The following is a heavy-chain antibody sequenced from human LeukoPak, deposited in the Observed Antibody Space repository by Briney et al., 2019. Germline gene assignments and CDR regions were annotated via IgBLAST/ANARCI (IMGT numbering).Heavy chain of an antibody. Sequence: PSETLSLTCTVSGGSISSGSYYWSWIRQPAGKGLEWIGRIYTSGSTNYNPSLKSRVTISVDTSKNQFSLKLSSVTAADTAVYYCARTRILSGYFDYWGQGTLVTVPS. V-gene: IGHV4-61*02. D-gene: IGHD2-15*01. CDR2: IYTSGST. J-gene: IGHJ4*02. CDR1: GGSISSGSYY. CDR3: ARTRILSGYFDY.